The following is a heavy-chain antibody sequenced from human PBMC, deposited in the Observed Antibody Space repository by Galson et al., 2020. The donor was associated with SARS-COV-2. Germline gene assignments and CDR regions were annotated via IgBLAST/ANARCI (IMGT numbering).Heavy chain of an antibody. V-gene: IGHV1-18*01. J-gene: IGHJ5*02. CDR1: GYTFTSYG. CDR3: ARDTNLDYYDSSEAPNWFDP. CDR2: ISAYNGNT. Sequence: ASVKVSCKASGYTFTSYGISWVRLAPGQGLEWMGWISAYNGNTNYAQKLQGRVTMTTDTSTSTAYMELRSLRSDDTAVYYCARDTNLDYYDSSEAPNWFDPWGQGTLVTVSS. D-gene: IGHD3-22*01.